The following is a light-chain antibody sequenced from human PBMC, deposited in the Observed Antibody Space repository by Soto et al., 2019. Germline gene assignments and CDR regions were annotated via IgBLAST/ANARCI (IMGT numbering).Light chain of an antibody. J-gene: IGLJ1*01. Sequence: QPVLSQTAPRDRVPWEGSTLSNPRNTSDIGGYNYVSWYQQYPGEAPKVIIYDVSDRPSGVSNRFSGSKSGNTASLTISGLQTEDEADYYCSSYTSSSTLVVFGTGTKVTVL. V-gene: IGLV2-14*03. CDR3: SSYTSSSTLVV. CDR2: DVS. CDR1: TSDIGGYNY.